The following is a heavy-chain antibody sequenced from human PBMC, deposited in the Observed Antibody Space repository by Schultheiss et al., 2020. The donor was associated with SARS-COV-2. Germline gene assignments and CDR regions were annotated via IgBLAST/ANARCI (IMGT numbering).Heavy chain of an antibody. Sequence: SVKVSCKAAGGTFSTFAIIWVRQAPGQGLEWMGGIIPFFSKTNYAQKFQGRVSITADESTGTASMELSSLRSGDTAVYFCARGNYYSGYDPFDYWGQGTLVTVSS. V-gene: IGHV1-69*13. D-gene: IGHD5-12*01. CDR2: IIPFFSKT. CDR3: ARGNYYSGYDPFDY. J-gene: IGHJ4*02. CDR1: GGTFSTFA.